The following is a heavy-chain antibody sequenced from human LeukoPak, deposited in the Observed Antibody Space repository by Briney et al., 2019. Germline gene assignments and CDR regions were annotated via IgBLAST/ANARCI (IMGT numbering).Heavy chain of an antibody. V-gene: IGHV7-4-1*02. CDR3: ARDLELEREGNWFDP. CDR2: INTNTGNP. D-gene: IGHD1-1*01. CDR1: GYTFTSYA. Sequence: ASVKVSCKASGYTFTSYAMNWVRQAPEQGLEWMGWINTNTGNPTYAQGFTGRFVFSLDTSVSTAYLQISSPKAEDTAVYYCARDLELEREGNWFDPWGQGTLITVSS. J-gene: IGHJ5*02.